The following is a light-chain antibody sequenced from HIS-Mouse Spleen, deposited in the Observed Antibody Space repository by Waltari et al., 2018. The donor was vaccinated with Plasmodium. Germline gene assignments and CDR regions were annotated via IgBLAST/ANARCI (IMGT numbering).Light chain of an antibody. CDR1: SGHSSYA. CDR3: QTWGTGMGV. Sequence: QLVLTQSPSASASLGASVKLTCTLSSGHSSYAIAWHQQQPGKGPRYLMKLNSDGSHSKGDGFPVRFSGSSSGAERYLTISSLQSEDEADYYCQTWGTGMGVFGGGTKLTVL. J-gene: IGLJ2*01. V-gene: IGLV4-69*01. CDR2: LNSDGSH.